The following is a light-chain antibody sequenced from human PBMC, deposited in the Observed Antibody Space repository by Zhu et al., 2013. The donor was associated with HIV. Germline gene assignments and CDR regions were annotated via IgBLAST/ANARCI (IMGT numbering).Light chain of an antibody. CDR1: QSISNY. Sequence: DIQMTQSPSSLSASVGDRVAITCRASQSISNYLNWYQQKPGKAPKLLISTTSTLQSGVPSRFSGRGSGTEFTLTLNNLQPEDSATYYCQQLSSYPFTFGGGTEVEIK. V-gene: IGKV1-39*01. CDR2: TTS. J-gene: IGKJ4*01. CDR3: QQLSSYPFT.